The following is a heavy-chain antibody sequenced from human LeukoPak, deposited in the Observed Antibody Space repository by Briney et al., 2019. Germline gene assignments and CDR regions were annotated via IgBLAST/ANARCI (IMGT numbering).Heavy chain of an antibody. CDR1: GFTFSSYA. CDR2: ISGSGGST. Sequence: GGSLRLSCAASGFTFSSYAMSWVHQAPGKGLDRVSAISGSGGSTYYADSVKGRFTISRDNAKNSLYLQMNSLRAEDTAVYYCARENDYYDSSGYYRMGYFDYWGQGTLVTVSS. CDR3: ARENDYYDSSGYYRMGYFDY. J-gene: IGHJ4*02. D-gene: IGHD3-22*01. V-gene: IGHV3-23*01.